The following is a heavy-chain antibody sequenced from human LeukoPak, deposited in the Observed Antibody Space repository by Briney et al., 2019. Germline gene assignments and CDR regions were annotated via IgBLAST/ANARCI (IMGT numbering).Heavy chain of an antibody. D-gene: IGHD7-27*01. CDR2: ISWNSGSI. Sequence: GRSLRLSCAASGFTFDDYAMHWVRQAPGKGLEWVSGISWNSGSIGYADSVKGRFTISRDNAKNSLYLQMNSLRAEDTALYYCAKDLRMGIYAFDIWGQGTMVTVSS. CDR1: GFTFDDYA. J-gene: IGHJ3*02. CDR3: AKDLRMGIYAFDI. V-gene: IGHV3-9*01.